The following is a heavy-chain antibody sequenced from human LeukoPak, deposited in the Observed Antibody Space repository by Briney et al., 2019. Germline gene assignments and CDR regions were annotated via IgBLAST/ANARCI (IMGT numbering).Heavy chain of an antibody. J-gene: IGHJ4*02. D-gene: IGHD2-2*01. V-gene: IGHV4-59*01. CDR1: GGSMSGYY. CDR3: ARSFCTAISCYSFFDY. CDR2: IYYSGST. Sequence: PSETLSLTCTVSGGSMSGYYWSWIRQPPGKEPEWIGYIYYSGSTNYNPSLKSRVSISGDTSKNQFSLKLSSVTAADTAVYYCARSFCTAISCYSFFDYWGQGTLVTVSS.